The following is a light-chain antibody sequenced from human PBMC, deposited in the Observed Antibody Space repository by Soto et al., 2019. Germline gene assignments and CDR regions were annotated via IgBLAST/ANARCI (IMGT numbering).Light chain of an antibody. Sequence: QSALTQPHSASGSPGQSVTISCTGTSSDVGGYNYVSWYQQHPGKAPKLMIYEVSKRPSGVPDRFSGSKSGNTASLTVSGLKAEDDADYYCSSYADSNNFVFGTGTKLTV. CDR1: SSDVGGYNY. CDR2: EVS. CDR3: SSYADSNNFV. V-gene: IGLV2-8*01. J-gene: IGLJ1*01.